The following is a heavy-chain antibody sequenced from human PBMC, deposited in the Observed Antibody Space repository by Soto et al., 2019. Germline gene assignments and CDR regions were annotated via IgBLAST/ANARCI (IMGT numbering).Heavy chain of an antibody. D-gene: IGHD3-10*01. J-gene: IGHJ4*02. CDR2: IYPGDSDT. Sequence: PGESLKISCTCSGYIFNDFWVGWVRQMPGKGLEWMGIIYPGDSDTRYSPSFGGQVTISADRSINPAYLQWTYLKASENATYYCARGPTSISNPYYFDYWGQGTLVTVSS. V-gene: IGHV5-51*01. CDR1: GYIFNDFW. CDR3: ARGPTSISNPYYFDY.